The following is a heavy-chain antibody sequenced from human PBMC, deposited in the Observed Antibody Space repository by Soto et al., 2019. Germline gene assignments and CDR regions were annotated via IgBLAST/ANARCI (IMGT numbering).Heavy chain of an antibody. CDR3: AGRLMREVNPFDY. J-gene: IGHJ4*02. D-gene: IGHD1-26*01. V-gene: IGHV4-59*02. CDR2: IYFSGST. CDR1: GGSVTTYY. Sequence: KTSETLSLTCTVSGGSVTTYYWSWIRQPPGKGLEWIGYIYFSGSTNYNPSLKSRVTMSLDTSKNQFSLKLNSVTAADTAVYYCAGRLMREVNPFDYWGQGTLVTVSS.